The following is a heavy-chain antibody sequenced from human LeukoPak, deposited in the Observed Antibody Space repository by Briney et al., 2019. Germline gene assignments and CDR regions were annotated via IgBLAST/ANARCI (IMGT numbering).Heavy chain of an antibody. CDR3: ARRGYDSSGYYYFDY. D-gene: IGHD3-22*01. V-gene: IGHV4-59*01. CDR1: GGSISSYY. J-gene: IGHJ4*02. CDR2: IYYSGST. Sequence: SETLSLTCTVSGGSISSYYWSWTRQPPGKGLEWIGYIYYSGSTNYNPSLKSRVTISVDTSKNQFSLKLSSVTAADTAVYYCARRGYDSSGYYYFDYWGQGTLVTVSS.